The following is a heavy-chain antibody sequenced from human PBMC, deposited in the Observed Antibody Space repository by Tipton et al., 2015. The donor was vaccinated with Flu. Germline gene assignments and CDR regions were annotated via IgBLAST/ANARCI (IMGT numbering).Heavy chain of an antibody. J-gene: IGHJ3*02. CDR1: GGSVSSGSYY. CDR2: IYYSGST. CDR3: ARGVYGDDGAFDI. Sequence: TLSLTCTVSGGSVSSGSYYWSWIRQPPGKGLEWIGYIYYSGSTNYNPSLKSQFTISVDTSKNQFSLKLSSVTAADTAVYYCARGVYGDDGAFDIWGRGTMVTVSS. V-gene: IGHV4-61*01. D-gene: IGHD4-17*01.